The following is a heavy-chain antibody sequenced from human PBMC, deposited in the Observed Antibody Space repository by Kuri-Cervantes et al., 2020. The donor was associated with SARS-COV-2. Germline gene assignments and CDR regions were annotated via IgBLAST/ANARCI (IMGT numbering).Heavy chain of an antibody. CDR3: ATGLVVPAAMRDY. D-gene: IGHD2-2*01. J-gene: IGHJ4*02. CDR1: GYSFTSYW. Sequence: GSLRLSCKGSGYSFTSYWIGWVRQMPGKGLEWMGIIYPGDSDTRYSPSFQGQVTIPADKSISTAYLQWSSLKASDTAMYYCATGLVVPAAMRDYWGQGTLVTVSS. CDR2: IYPGDSDT. V-gene: IGHV5-51*01.